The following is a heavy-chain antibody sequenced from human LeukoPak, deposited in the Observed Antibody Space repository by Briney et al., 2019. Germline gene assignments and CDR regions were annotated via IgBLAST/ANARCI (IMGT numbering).Heavy chain of an antibody. CDR1: GFTFSSYG. J-gene: IGHJ4*02. Sequence: GGSLRLSCAASGFTFSSYGMHWVRQAPGKGLEWVAFIRYDGSNKYYADSVKGRFTISRDNSKNTLYLQMNSLRAEDTAVYYCAKDRIQYCSSTSCSGSFDYWGQGTLVTVSS. V-gene: IGHV3-30*02. CDR3: AKDRIQYCSSTSCSGSFDY. CDR2: IRYDGSNK. D-gene: IGHD2-2*01.